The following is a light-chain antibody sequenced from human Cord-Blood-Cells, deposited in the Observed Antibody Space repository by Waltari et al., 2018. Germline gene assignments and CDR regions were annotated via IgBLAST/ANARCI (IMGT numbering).Light chain of an antibody. V-gene: IGKV3-11*01. CDR1: QSVSSY. CDR2: DAS. CDR3: QQRSNWPPWT. J-gene: IGKJ1*01. Sequence: EIVLTQSPATLSLSPGERATLPCRASQSVSSYLAWYQQKPGQAPRLLIYDASNRATGIPARLSGSGSGTDFTLTISSLEPEDFAVYYCQQRSNWPPWTFGQGTKVEIK.